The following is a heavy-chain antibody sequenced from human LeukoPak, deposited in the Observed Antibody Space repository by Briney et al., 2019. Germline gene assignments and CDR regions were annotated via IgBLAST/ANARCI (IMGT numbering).Heavy chain of an antibody. CDR1: GDSVSSNSAA. CDR2: TYYRSKWYN. V-gene: IGHV6-1*01. J-gene: IGHJ3*02. D-gene: IGHD1-26*01. CDR3: ARSVGDIDI. Sequence: TSQTLSLTCAISGDSVSSNSAAWNWIRQSPSRGLEWLGRTYYRSKWYNDYARSLKSRIIINPDTSKNQYSQQLNSVTPEDTAVYYCARSVGDIDIWGQGTMVTVSS.